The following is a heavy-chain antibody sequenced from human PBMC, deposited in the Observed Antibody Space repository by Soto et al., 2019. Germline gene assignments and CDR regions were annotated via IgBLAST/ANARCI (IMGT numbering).Heavy chain of an antibody. CDR2: IRSKAYGGTT. CDR3: TRDPDAYCGGDCYSPRFYYYYGMDV. CDR1: GFTFGDYA. V-gene: IGHV3-49*03. Sequence: GGSLRLSCIASGFTFGDYAMSWFRQAPGKGLEWVGFIRSKAYGGTTEYAASVKGRFTISRDDSKSIAYLQMNSLKTEDTAVYYCTRDPDAYCGGDCYSPRFYYYYGMDVWGQGTTVTVSS. J-gene: IGHJ6*02. D-gene: IGHD2-21*02.